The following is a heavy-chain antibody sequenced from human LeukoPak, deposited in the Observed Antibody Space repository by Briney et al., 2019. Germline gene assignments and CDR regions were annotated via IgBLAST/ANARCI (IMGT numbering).Heavy chain of an antibody. CDR2: IYYSGST. D-gene: IGHD3-3*01. CDR3: ARRRNYDFWSGYHFDY. Sequence: PSETLSLTCTVSGGSISSYYWSWIRQPPGKGLEWIGYIYYSGSTYYNPSLKSRVTISVDTSKNQFSLKLSSVTAADTAVYYCARRRNYDFWSGYHFDYWGQGTLVTVSS. CDR1: GGSISSYY. V-gene: IGHV4-59*04. J-gene: IGHJ4*02.